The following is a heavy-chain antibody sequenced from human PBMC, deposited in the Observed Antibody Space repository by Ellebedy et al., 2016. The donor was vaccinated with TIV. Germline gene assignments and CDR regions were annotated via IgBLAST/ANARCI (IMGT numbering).Heavy chain of an antibody. CDR1: GFTFSSYG. CDR2: IWYDGSNK. CDR3: ARDPSPPGSYNWFDP. J-gene: IGHJ5*02. Sequence: GESLKISXAASGFTFSSYGMHWVRQAPGKGLEWVAVIWYDGSNKYYADSVKGRFTISRDNSKNTLYLQMNSLRAEDTAVYYCARDPSPPGSYNWFDPWGQGTLVTVSS. V-gene: IGHV3-33*01. D-gene: IGHD3-10*01.